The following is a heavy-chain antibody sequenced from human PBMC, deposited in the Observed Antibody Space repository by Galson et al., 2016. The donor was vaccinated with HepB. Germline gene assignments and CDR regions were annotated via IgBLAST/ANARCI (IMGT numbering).Heavy chain of an antibody. Sequence: SETLSLTCDVLGGSFIGYYWTWIRQPPGKGLEWIGEINHAGSTNYNPSLKSRITMSLATSKNQLSLRLSSVTSADTAVYYCARGIRMVRGVIKPPYWGQGAPVTVSS. CDR3: ARGIRMVRGVIKPPY. CDR1: GGSFIGYY. J-gene: IGHJ4*02. D-gene: IGHD3-10*01. V-gene: IGHV4-34*01. CDR2: INHAGST.